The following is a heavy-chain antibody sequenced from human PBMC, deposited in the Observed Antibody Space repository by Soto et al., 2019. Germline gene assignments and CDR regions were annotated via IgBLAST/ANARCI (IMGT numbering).Heavy chain of an antibody. CDR1: GYTFTSYD. CDR2: ISTYTGNT. V-gene: IGHV1-18*01. D-gene: IGHD2-8*01. Sequence: APVKVSCNASGYTFTSYDISWARQAPGQGLECMRRISTYTGNTNCPPGLQGRLTMTTDTSTTTAYMELMSLRSDDTAVYYLARDSFYILIVNAPKLYGIDIWGQGSKVTVSS. CDR3: ARDSFYILIVNAPKLYGIDI. J-gene: IGHJ6*01.